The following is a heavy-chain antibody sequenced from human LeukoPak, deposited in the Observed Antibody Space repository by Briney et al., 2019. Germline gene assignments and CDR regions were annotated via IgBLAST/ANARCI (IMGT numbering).Heavy chain of an antibody. CDR1: GGTFSSYA. D-gene: IGHD5-18*01. CDR3: ATLSGVDAAMPDAFDI. J-gene: IGHJ3*02. CDR2: IIPIFGTA. V-gene: IGHV1-69*06. Sequence: SVKVSCQASGGTFSSYAISWVRQAPGQGLEWMGGIIPIFGTANYAQKFQGRVTITADKSTSTAYMELSSLRSEDTAVYYCATLSGVDAAMPDAFDIWGQGTMVTVSS.